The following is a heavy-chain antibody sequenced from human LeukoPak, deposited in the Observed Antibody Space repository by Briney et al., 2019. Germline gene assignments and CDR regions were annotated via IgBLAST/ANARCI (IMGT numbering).Heavy chain of an antibody. J-gene: IGHJ4*02. V-gene: IGHV3-74*01. CDR2: INGDGSTT. CDR3: CAVVAAVPR. D-gene: IGHD2-15*01. CDR1: GFTFSSYA. Sequence: GGSLRLSCSASGFTFSSYAMHWVRQAPGKGPVWVSRINGDGSTTTYADSVKGRFTISRDNAKNALYLQMNSLRAEDTAVYYCCAVVAAVPRWGQGALVTVSS.